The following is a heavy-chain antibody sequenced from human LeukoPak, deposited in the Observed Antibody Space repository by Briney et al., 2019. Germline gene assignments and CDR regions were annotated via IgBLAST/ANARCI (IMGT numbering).Heavy chain of an antibody. CDR1: GFTFSSYA. Sequence: GGSLRLSCAASGFTFSSYAMSWVRQAPGKGLEWVSAISGSGGSTYYAASVKGRFTISRDNSKNTLYLQMNSLSAEDTAVYYCAKTRDYDSSGYSTTPYYDCWGQGTLVTVSA. CDR3: AKTRDYDSSGYSTTPYYDC. CDR2: ISGSGGST. J-gene: IGHJ4*02. V-gene: IGHV3-23*01. D-gene: IGHD3-22*01.